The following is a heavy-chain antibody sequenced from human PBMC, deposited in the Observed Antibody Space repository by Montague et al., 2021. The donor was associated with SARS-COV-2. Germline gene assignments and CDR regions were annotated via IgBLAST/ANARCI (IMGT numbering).Heavy chain of an antibody. CDR2: INHGGST. CDR1: GTSFSGYY. J-gene: IGHJ6*03. D-gene: IGHD3-10*01. V-gene: IGHV4-34*01. Sequence: SETLSLTCAVHGTSFSGYYWNWIRQPPGKGLEWIGEINHGGSTKYSPSLKSRLTISADTSKNQFSLKLTSVAAADTAVYYCARLRDGVVPSPILGVGPYYSYCYMDVWGRGTMVTVAS. CDR3: ARLRDGVVPSPILGVGPYYSYCYMDV.